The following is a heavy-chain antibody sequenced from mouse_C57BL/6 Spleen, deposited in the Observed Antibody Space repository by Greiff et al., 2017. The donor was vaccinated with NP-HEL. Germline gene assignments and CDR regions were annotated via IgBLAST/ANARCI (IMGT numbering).Heavy chain of an antibody. D-gene: IGHD2-4*01. V-gene: IGHV7-3*01. CDR3: ARSPYDSYYFDY. CDR2: IRNKANGYTT. J-gene: IGHJ2*01. Sequence: VQLVESGGGLVQPGGSLSLSCAASGFTFTDYYMSWVRQPPGKALEWLGFIRNKANGYTTEYSASVKGRFTISRDNSQSILYLQMNALRAEDSATYYCARSPYDSYYFDYWGQGTTLTVSS. CDR1: GFTFTDYY.